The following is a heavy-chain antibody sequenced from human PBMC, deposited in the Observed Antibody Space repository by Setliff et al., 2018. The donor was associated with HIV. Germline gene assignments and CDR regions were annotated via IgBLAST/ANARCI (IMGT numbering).Heavy chain of an antibody. CDR2: VNPSGGSI. CDR3: ARDRTAGYNYDYGY. V-gene: IGHV1-46*01. CDR1: GYTFTSYC. D-gene: IGHD3-16*01. J-gene: IGHJ4*02. Sequence: GASVXVSCKAFGYTFTSYCIHWVRQAPGQGLEWLGMVNPSGGSIAYAQRFQGRVTMTRDTSTNTVYMDLSGLRSDDTAVYYCARDRTAGYNYDYGYWGQGTLVTVSS.